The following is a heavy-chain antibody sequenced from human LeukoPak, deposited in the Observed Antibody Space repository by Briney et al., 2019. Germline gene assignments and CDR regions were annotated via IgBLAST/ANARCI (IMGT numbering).Heavy chain of an antibody. Sequence: GGSLRLSCAASGFTFSSYEMNWVRQAPGKGLEWVSFISSSGSTIYYADSVKGRFTISRDNAKNSLYLQMNSLRAEDTAVYDGRLFYGDEDYWGQGTLVTVSS. CDR1: GFTFSSYE. J-gene: IGHJ4*02. D-gene: IGHD4-17*01. CDR3: RLFYGDEDY. CDR2: ISSSGSTI. V-gene: IGHV3-48*03.